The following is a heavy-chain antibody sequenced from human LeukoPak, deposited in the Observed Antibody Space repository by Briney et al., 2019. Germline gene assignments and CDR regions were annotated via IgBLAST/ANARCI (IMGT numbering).Heavy chain of an antibody. CDR3: AGSRIVAGWFDP. CDR1: GGSISSGGYS. Sequence: SQTLSLTCAVSGGSISSGGYSWSWIRQPPGKGLEWIGYIYHSGSTYYNPSLKSRVTISVDRSKNQFSLKLSSVTAADTAVYYCAGSRIVAGWFDPWGQGTLVTVSS. CDR2: IYHSGST. D-gene: IGHD2-15*01. V-gene: IGHV4-30-2*01. J-gene: IGHJ5*02.